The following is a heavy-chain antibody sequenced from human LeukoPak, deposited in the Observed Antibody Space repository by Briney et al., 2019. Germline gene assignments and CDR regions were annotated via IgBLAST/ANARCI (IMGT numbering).Heavy chain of an antibody. J-gene: IGHJ4*02. CDR3: ASGDIVVVVAASPHFDY. CDR1: GFTFDDYA. V-gene: IGHV3-23*01. D-gene: IGHD2-15*01. Sequence: GGSLRLSCAASGFTFDDYAMHWVRQAPGKGLEWVSAISGSGGSTYYADSVKGRFTISRDNSKNTLYLQMNSLRAEDTAVYYCASGDIVVVVAASPHFDYWGQGTLVTVSS. CDR2: ISGSGGST.